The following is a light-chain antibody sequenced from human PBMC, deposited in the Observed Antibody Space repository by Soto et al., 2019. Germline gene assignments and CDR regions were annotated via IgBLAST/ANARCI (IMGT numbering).Light chain of an antibody. CDR2: DVS. V-gene: IGLV2-11*01. Sequence: QSVLTQPRSVSGSPGQSVTISCTGTSSDVGGYNYVSWYQQHPGKAPKLMIYDVSKRPSGVPDRFSGSKSGNTASPTISGLQAEDEADYYCCSYAGSYTEVFGTGTKVTVL. CDR3: CSYAGSYTEV. J-gene: IGLJ1*01. CDR1: SSDVGGYNY.